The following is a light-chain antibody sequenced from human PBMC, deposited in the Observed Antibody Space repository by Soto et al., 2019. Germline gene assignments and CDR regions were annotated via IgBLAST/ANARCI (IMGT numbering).Light chain of an antibody. CDR3: CSYGGSYTWV. CDR1: SGDVGGYNF. V-gene: IGLV2-11*01. Sequence: QSAPTQPRSVSGSPGQSVTISCTGTSGDVGGYNFVSWYQQHPGKAPTLMIFAVSQRPSGVPDRFSGSKSGNTASLTISELQAEDEALYYCCSYGGSYTWVFGGGTKLTVL. CDR2: AVS. J-gene: IGLJ3*02.